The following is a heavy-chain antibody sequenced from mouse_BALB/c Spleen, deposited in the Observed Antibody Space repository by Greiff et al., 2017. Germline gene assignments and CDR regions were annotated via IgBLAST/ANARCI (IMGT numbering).Heavy chain of an antibody. CDR1: GFDFSRYW. CDR2: INPDSSTI. J-gene: IGHJ2*01. D-gene: IGHD1-1*01. Sequence: EVMLVESGGGLVQPGGSLKLSCAASGFDFSRYWMSWVRQTPGKGLEWIGEINPDSSTINYTPSLKDKFIISRDNAKNTLYLQMSKVRSEDTALYYCARRYYGSSYAFYYFDYWGQGTTLTVSS. V-gene: IGHV4-1*02. CDR3: ARRYYGSSYAFYYFDY.